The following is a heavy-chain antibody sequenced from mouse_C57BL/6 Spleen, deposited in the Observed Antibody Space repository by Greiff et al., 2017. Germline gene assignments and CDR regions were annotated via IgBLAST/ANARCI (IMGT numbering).Heavy chain of an antibody. J-gene: IGHJ4*01. V-gene: IGHV5-4*01. CDR3: ARVLVQCMHY. Sequence: EVQLQESGGGLVKPGGSLKLSCAASGFPFSSYAMSWVRPTPEKRLEWVATISDGGRYTYYPDNVKGRFTISRDNAKNNLYLQMSHLKSEDTAMYYGARVLVQCMHYRGQGTSVTVSS. CDR2: ISDGGRYT. CDR1: GFPFSSYA. D-gene: IGHD6-1*01.